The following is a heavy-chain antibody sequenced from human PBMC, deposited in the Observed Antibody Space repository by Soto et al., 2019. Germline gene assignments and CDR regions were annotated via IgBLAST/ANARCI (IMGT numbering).Heavy chain of an antibody. CDR2: PFYSGST. J-gene: IGHJ6*02. CDR1: GGSISSSSYY. V-gene: IGHV4-39*02. D-gene: IGHD3-3*01. CDR3: ARDQGITTFGVYSMYYYGMDV. Sequence: SETLSLTCTVSGGSISSSSYYWGWIRHPPGKGQEWIGSPFYSGSTYYNPSLKGRLTISVDSSKNHFSLKLSSVTAADTAVYYCARDQGITTFGVYSMYYYGMDVWGQGTTVT.